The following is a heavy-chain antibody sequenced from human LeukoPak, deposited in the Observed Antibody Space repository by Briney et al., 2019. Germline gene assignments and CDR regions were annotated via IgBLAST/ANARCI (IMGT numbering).Heavy chain of an antibody. J-gene: IGHJ6*03. CDR1: GFTFNTYA. D-gene: IGHD3-16*01. CDR3: AKRGKYYMDV. V-gene: IGHV3-23*01. Sequence: TGGSLRLSCEASGFTFNTYAMSWVRQAPGKGLQWVSTSGSGGATYYADSVRGRFSISRDNSKNTLYLQMNTLRAEDTATHYCAKRGKYYMDVWGKGTTVTVSS. CDR2: SGSGGAT.